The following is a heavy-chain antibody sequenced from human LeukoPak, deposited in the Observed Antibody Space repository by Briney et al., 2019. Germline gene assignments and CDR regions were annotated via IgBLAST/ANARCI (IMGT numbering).Heavy chain of an antibody. D-gene: IGHD2-2*01. J-gene: IGHJ4*02. CDR1: GHTFTSYG. CDR2: ISAYNDDT. V-gene: IGHV1-18*01. CDR3: AILSTRGGIDF. Sequence: GVSVKVSCKASGHTFTSYGISWVRQAPGHGLEWMGWISAYNDDTIYAQKLQGRVIMTTDTSTSTAYMDLRSLRSDDTAVYYCAILSTRGGIDFWGQGTLVTVSS.